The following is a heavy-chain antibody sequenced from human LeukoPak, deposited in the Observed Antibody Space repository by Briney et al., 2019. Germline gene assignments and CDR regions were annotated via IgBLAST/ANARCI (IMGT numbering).Heavy chain of an antibody. CDR1: GFTFHDYA. CDR2: ISWNSGSI. CDR3: ARDRWGYSYGGD. D-gene: IGHD5-18*01. V-gene: IGHV3-9*01. J-gene: IGHJ4*02. Sequence: PGGSLRLSCAASGFTFHDYAMHWVRQAPGKGLEWVSGISWNSGSIGYADSVKGRFTISRDNAKNSLYLQMNSLRAEDTAVYYCARDRWGYSYGGDWGQGTLVTVSS.